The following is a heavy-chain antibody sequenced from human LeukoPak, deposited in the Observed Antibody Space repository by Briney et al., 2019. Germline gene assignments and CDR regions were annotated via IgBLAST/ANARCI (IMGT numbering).Heavy chain of an antibody. CDR1: GYTFTGYY. V-gene: IGHV1-2*02. J-gene: IGHJ4*02. CDR2: INPSSGGT. CDR3: ARTPTATPGMH. Sequence: GSVKVSCKASGYTFTGYYIHWVRQAPGQGLEWMGWINPSSGGTNYAQKFQGRVTMTRDTSISTAYMELSRLRSDDTAVYFCARTPTATPGMHWGQGTLVIVSS. D-gene: IGHD1-26*01.